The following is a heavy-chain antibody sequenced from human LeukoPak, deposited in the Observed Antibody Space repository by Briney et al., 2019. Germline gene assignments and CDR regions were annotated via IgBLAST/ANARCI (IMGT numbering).Heavy chain of an antibody. V-gene: IGHV3-15*01. Sequence: GGSLRLSCAASGFTFSNAWMSWVRQAPGKGLEWLGHIKSSNHGGTTDYAAPVKGRFTISRDDSKNMLYLQMNSLQTDDTAVYYCTTSDIVPEVIARNYFDAWGQGTLVTVSS. J-gene: IGHJ5*02. CDR1: GFTFSNAW. CDR3: TTSDIVPEVIARNYFDA. CDR2: IKSSNHGGTT. D-gene: IGHD2-8*01.